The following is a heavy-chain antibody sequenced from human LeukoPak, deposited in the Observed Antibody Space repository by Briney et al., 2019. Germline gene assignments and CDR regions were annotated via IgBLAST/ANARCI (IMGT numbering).Heavy chain of an antibody. V-gene: IGHV3-30-3*01. CDR1: GFTFSNYA. D-gene: IGHD6-6*01. CDR3: ARDQSPYSSSAGDY. CDR2: ISYDGSNK. J-gene: IGHJ4*02. Sequence: PGGSLRLSCAASGFTFSNYAMHWVRQAPGKGLEWVAVISYDGSNKYCADSVKGRFSISRDNSKNTLYLQMNSLRAEDTAVYYCARDQSPYSSSAGDYWGQGTLVTVSS.